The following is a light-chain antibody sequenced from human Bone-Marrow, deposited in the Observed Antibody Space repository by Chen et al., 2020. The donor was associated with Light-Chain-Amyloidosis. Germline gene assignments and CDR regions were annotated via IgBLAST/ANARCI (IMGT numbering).Light chain of an antibody. CDR1: QSVLYNSNNKNY. V-gene: IGKV4-1*01. J-gene: IGKJ1*01. CDR3: QQYYSTPPT. Sequence: DIVMTQSPDSLAVSLGERATINCKSSQSVLYNSNNKNYLTWYQQMPGQPPKLLIYWAATRESGVPDRFSGSGSGTDFNLTISSLQAEDVAVYYCQQYYSTPPTFGQGTKVEIK. CDR2: WAA.